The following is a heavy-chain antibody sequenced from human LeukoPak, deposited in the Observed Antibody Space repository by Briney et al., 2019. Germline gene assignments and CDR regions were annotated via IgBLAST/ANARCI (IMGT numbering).Heavy chain of an antibody. CDR2: TSGSGDST. V-gene: IGHV3-23*01. J-gene: IGHJ2*01. Sequence: RPGGSLRLSCAASGFSFSSYVMSWVRQAPGKGLEWVSATSGSGDSTYYADSVKGRFTISRDNSKNTLYLQMTSLRAEDTAVYYCAKDIGVKRYWYFDLWGRGTLVTVSS. CDR1: GFSFSSYV. D-gene: IGHD1-26*01. CDR3: AKDIGVKRYWYFDL.